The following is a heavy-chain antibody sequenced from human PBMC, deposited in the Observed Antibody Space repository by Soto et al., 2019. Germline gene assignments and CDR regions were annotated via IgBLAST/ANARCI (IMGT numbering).Heavy chain of an antibody. CDR1: GFTFSSYS. J-gene: IGHJ4*02. CDR3: ARDARGSSGYYYFDY. D-gene: IGHD3-22*01. Sequence: GESLKISCAASGFTFSSYSMNWVRQAPGKGLEWVSSISSSSSYIYYADSVKGRFTISRDNAKNSLYLQMNSLRAEDTAVYYCARDARGSSGYYYFDYWGQGTLVTVSS. V-gene: IGHV3-21*01. CDR2: ISSSSSYI.